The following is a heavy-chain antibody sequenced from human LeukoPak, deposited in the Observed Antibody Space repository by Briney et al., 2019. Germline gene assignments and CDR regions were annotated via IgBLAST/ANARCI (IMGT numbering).Heavy chain of an antibody. CDR2: IYYSGST. Sequence: SETLSLTCTVSGGSISSGSYYWGWIRQPPGKGLEWIGSIYYSGSTYYKPSLKSRVTISLDTSKNQFSLKLSSVTAADTAVYYCARLGGYCSGGSCYSGYYFDYWGQGTLVTVSS. D-gene: IGHD2-15*01. J-gene: IGHJ4*02. CDR3: ARLGGYCSGGSCYSGYYFDY. CDR1: GGSISSGSYY. V-gene: IGHV4-39*07.